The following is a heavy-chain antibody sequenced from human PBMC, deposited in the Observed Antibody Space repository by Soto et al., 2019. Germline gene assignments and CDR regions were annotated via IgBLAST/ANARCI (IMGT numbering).Heavy chain of an antibody. V-gene: IGHV4-30-4*02. CDR2: IYYSGST. CDR1: GRSIRIGYSY. D-gene: IGHD3-9*01. CDR3: AALTPNHHYFDY. Sequence: PSDTLSRTSSLSGRSIRIGYSYWSWIRQPPGKGLEWIGYIYYSGSTYYNPSLKSRVTISVDTSKNQFSLKLSSVTAADTAFYSCAALTPNHHYFDYWSQG. J-gene: IGHJ4*02.